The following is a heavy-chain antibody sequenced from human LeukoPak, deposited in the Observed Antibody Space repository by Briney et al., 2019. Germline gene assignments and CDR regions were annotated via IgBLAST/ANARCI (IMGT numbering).Heavy chain of an antibody. Sequence: GGPLRLSCAASGFTFSDYYMSWIRQAPGKGLEWVSYISSSGSTIYYADSVKGRFTISRDNAKNSLYLQMNSLRAEDTAVYYCARDSVEMATINAFDIWGQGTMVTVSS. D-gene: IGHD5-24*01. CDR2: ISSSGSTI. J-gene: IGHJ3*02. V-gene: IGHV3-11*01. CDR3: ARDSVEMATINAFDI. CDR1: GFTFSDYY.